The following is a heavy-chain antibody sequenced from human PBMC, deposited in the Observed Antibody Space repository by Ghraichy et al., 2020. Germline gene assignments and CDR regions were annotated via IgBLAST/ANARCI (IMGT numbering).Heavy chain of an antibody. CDR3: AKPSINYYGIDV. CDR2: VNIMFGTP. V-gene: IGHV1-69*06. Sequence: SVKVSCKASGGSFSSFVIPWVRQAPGQGLEWMGGVNIMFGTPKYAQNFQGRVTITADKSTTTAYMELNSLRIEDTAVYFCAKPSINYYGIDVWGQGTTVSVSS. CDR1: GGSFSSFV. J-gene: IGHJ6*02.